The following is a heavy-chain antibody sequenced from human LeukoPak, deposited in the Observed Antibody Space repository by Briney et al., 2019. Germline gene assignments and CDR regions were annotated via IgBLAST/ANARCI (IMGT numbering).Heavy chain of an antibody. CDR1: GGSISRSGYS. V-gene: IGHV4-30-4*07. J-gene: IGHJ4*02. D-gene: IGHD3-9*01. Sequence: PSQTLSLTCAVSGGSISRSGYSWSWIRQPPGKGLDWIAYIYYTGSTYYNPSLKSRVTISLDTSKSQFSLKLSSVTAADTAVYYCARSHPILRYFDWLLPFDYWGQGTLVTVSS. CDR2: IYYTGST. CDR3: ARSHPILRYFDWLLPFDY.